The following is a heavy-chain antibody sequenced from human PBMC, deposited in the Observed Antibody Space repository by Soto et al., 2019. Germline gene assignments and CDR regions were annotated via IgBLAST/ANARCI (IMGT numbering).Heavy chain of an antibody. Sequence: SETLSLTCTVSGGSISSYYLSWIRQPPGKGLEWIGYIYYSGSTNYNPSLKSRVTISVDTSKNQFSLKLSSVTAADTAVYYCARFPRLRLSSGWYGWFDPWGQGTLVTVYS. J-gene: IGHJ5*02. CDR2: IYYSGST. CDR1: GGSISSYY. CDR3: ARFPRLRLSSGWYGWFDP. D-gene: IGHD6-19*01. V-gene: IGHV4-59*01.